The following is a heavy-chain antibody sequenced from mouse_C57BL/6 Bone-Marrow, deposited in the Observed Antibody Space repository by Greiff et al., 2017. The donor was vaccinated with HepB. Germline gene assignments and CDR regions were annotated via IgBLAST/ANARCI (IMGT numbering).Heavy chain of an antibody. CDR1: GYSITSGYY. Sequence: VQLKESGPGLVKPSQSLSLTCSVTGYSITSGYYWNWIRQFPGNKLEWMGYISYDGSNNYNPSLKNRISITRDTSKNQFFLKLNSVTTEDTATYYCARLPITTVDYWGQGTTLTVSS. J-gene: IGHJ2*01. D-gene: IGHD1-1*01. V-gene: IGHV3-6*01. CDR2: ISYDGSN. CDR3: ARLPITTVDY.